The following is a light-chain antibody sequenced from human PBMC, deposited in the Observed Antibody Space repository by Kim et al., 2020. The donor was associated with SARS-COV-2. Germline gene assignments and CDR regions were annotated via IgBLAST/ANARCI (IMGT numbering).Light chain of an antibody. V-gene: IGKV1-39*01. CDR1: QSISSY. J-gene: IGKJ3*01. CDR3: QQSYSTPFT. CDR2: AAS. Sequence: DIQMTQSPSSLSASVGDRVTITCRASQSISSYLNWYQQKPGKAPKLLIYAASSLQSGVPSRFSGSGSGTDFTLTISSLQPEDFATYYCQQSYSTPFTFGPGTKGGYQ.